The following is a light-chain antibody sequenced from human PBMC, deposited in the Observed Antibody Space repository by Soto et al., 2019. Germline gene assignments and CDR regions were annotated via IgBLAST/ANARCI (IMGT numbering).Light chain of an antibody. CDR1: QSINANN. CDR2: TAS. J-gene: IGKJ1*01. Sequence: EIVLTQSPGTLSLSPGERATLSYRASQSINANNLAWYQQKVGQAPRLLIYTASSRATGIPDRFSGSGSGTDFTLTISRLEPEDLAVYFCQQYGSSPRTFGRGTKVEIK. CDR3: QQYGSSPRT. V-gene: IGKV3-20*01.